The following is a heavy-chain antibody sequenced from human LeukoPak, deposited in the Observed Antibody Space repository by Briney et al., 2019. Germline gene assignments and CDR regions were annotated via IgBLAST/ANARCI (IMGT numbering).Heavy chain of an antibody. CDR1: GGSFSGYY. CDR2: INHSGST. CDR3: AREGIAAAGPFFDY. D-gene: IGHD6-13*01. J-gene: IGHJ4*02. Sequence: SETLSLTCAVYGGSFSGYYWSWIRQPPGKGLEWMGEINHSGSTNYNPSLKSRVTISVDTSKNQFSLKLSSVTAADTAVYYCAREGIAAAGPFFDYWGQGTLVTVSS. V-gene: IGHV4-34*01.